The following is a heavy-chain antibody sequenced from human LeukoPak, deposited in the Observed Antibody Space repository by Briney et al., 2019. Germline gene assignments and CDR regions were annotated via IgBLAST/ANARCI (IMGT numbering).Heavy chain of an antibody. CDR3: ARQYLSGHTDY. CDR1: GYSFTSYW. Sequence: GESLKISCKVSGYSFTSYWIGWVRQMPGKGLEWMGIINPGDSDTTYSPSFQGQVTISADKSISNAYLQWTSLKASDTAMYYCARQYLSGHTDYWGQGTLVTVSS. D-gene: IGHD6-19*01. V-gene: IGHV5-51*01. CDR2: INPGDSDT. J-gene: IGHJ4*02.